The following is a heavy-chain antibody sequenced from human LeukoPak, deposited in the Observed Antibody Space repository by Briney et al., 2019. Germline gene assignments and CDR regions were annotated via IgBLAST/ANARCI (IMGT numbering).Heavy chain of an antibody. Sequence: GGSLRLSCAASGFTFSSSSMNWVRRAPGKGLELVSYISSSSSTIYYADSVKGRFTISRDNAKNSLYLQMNSLRAEDTAVYYCARDRASYYDILTGYYAPHYYYGMDVWGQGTTVTVSS. CDR2: ISSSSSTI. CDR1: GFTFSSSS. V-gene: IGHV3-48*04. CDR3: ARDRASYYDILTGYYAPHYYYGMDV. D-gene: IGHD3-9*01. J-gene: IGHJ6*02.